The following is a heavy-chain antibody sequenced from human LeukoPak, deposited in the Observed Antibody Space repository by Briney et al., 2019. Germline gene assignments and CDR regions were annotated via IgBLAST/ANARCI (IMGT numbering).Heavy chain of an antibody. Sequence: GGSLRLSCAASGFIFSSYEMNWVRQAPGKGLEWVSVIYSGGRTYYADSVKGRFTTSRDNSKNTLYLQMNSLRAEDTAVYYCARAPDGYEAFDIWGQGTMVTVSS. CDR1: GFIFSSYE. CDR2: IYSGGRT. CDR3: ARAPDGYEAFDI. D-gene: IGHD3-22*01. J-gene: IGHJ3*02. V-gene: IGHV3-66*01.